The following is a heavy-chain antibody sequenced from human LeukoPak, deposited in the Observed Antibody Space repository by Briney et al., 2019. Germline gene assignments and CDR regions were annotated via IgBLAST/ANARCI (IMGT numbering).Heavy chain of an antibody. J-gene: IGHJ3*02. V-gene: IGHV4-4*02. CDR2: IYHSGST. CDR1: GGSISSSNW. D-gene: IGHD3-22*01. Sequence: PSGTLSLTCAVSGGSISSSNWWSWVRQPPGKGLEWIGEIYHSGSTNYNPSLKSRVTISVDKSKNQFSLKLSSVTAADTAVYYCARRTYYYDSSGYPTYDAFDIWGQGTMVTVSS. CDR3: ARRTYYYDSSGYPTYDAFDI.